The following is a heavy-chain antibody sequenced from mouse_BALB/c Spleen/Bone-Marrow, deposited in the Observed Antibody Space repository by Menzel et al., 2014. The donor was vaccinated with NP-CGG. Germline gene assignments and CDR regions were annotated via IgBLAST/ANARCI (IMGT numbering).Heavy chain of an antibody. CDR1: GYSLTSYY. J-gene: IGHJ2*01. CDR3: ARRDYYGSTYGLDY. CDR2: IFPRNGST. V-gene: IGHV1-66*01. Sequence: VKLQESGPELVKPGASVKISCKASGYSLTSYYIHWVKQRPGQGLEWIGWIFPRNGSTKYNEKFKGKATLTADTSSSTAYMQLSSLTSEDSAVYFCARRDYYGSTYGLDYWGQGTTLTVSS. D-gene: IGHD1-1*01.